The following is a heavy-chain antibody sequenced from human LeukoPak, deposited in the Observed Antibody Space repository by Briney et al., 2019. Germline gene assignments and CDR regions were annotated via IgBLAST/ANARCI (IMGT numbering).Heavy chain of an antibody. CDR1: GYTFSSHY. CDR3: ARAAATGTHNCFDP. CDR2: INPSGGST. Sequence: ASVQVSRKASGYTFSSHYMHWVRQPPGRGLEWMGIINPSGGSTSYAQKFQGRVTLTRDTSTSTVYMEVSSLRSEDTAVYYCARAAATGTHNCFDPWGQGTLVTVSS. V-gene: IGHV1-46*01. J-gene: IGHJ5*02. D-gene: IGHD6-13*01.